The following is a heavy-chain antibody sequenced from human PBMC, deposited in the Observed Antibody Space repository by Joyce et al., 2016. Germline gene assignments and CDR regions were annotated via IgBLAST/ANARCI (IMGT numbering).Heavy chain of an antibody. CDR2: SNPSGGST. J-gene: IGHJ5*02. CDR1: GYNLNSYY. CDR3: ARDLPHNWFDP. Sequence: QVQLVQSGAEVKKPGASVTVSCKASGYNLNSYYIHWVRQAPGQGLEWMGVSNPSGGSTNYAQKFQGRVTMTRDTSTSTVYMDLSSLGSEDTAVYYCARDLPHNWFDPWGQGTLVTVSS. D-gene: IGHD1-14*01. V-gene: IGHV1-46*02.